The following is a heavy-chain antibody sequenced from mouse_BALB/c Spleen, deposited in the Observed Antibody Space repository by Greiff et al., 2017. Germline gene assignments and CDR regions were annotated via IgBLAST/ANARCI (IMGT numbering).Heavy chain of an antibody. CDR2: IDPFNGGT. CDR1: GYSFTSYY. Sequence: VQLQQSGPELMKPGASVKISCKASGYSFTSYYMHWVKQSHGKSLEWIGYIDPFNGGTSYNQKFKGKATLTVDKSSSTAYMHLSSLTSEDSAVYYCARHSYYGNYGAMDYWGQGTSVTVSS. J-gene: IGHJ4*01. D-gene: IGHD2-10*01. CDR3: ARHSYYGNYGAMDY. V-gene: IGHV1S135*01.